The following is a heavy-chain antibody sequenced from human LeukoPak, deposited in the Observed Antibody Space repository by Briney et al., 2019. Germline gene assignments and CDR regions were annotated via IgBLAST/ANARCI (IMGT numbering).Heavy chain of an antibody. CDR3: ATTPSTDCSSTSCYGFDY. D-gene: IGHD2-2*01. V-gene: IGHV1-69*04. Sequence: SVKVSCKATGGTFSSYAISWVRQAPGQGLEWMGRIIPILGIANYAQKFQCRVTITADKSASTAYMELSSLRSEDTAVYYCATTPSTDCSSTSCYGFDYWGQGTLVTVSS. CDR1: GGTFSSYA. J-gene: IGHJ4*02. CDR2: IIPILGIA.